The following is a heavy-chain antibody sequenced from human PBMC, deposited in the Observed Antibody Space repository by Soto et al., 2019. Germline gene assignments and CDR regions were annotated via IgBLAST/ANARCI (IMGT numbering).Heavy chain of an antibody. CDR1: GFIFSSYA. CDR3: AKDGGYDYVWGSYRFDY. V-gene: IGHV3-23*01. J-gene: IGHJ4*02. D-gene: IGHD3-16*02. Sequence: EVQLLESGGGLVQPGGSLRLSCAAPGFIFSSYAMTWVRQAPGKGLEWVSSITGSGGSTYSADSVKGRFTISRDNSKNTLYLQMNSLRAEDTALYYCAKDGGYDYVWGSYRFDYWGQGTLVTVSS. CDR2: ITGSGGST.